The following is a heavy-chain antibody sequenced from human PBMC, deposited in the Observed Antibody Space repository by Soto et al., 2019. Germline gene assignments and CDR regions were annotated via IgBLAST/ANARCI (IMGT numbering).Heavy chain of an antibody. V-gene: IGHV1-8*01. CDR1: GYTFTSYD. CDR2: MNPNSGNT. J-gene: IGHJ6*03. CDR3: ARVGCSGGSCYGNYYYYMDV. Sequence: ASVKVSYKASGYTFTSYDINWVRQATGQGLEWMGWMNPNSGNTGYAQKFQGRVSMTRNTSISTAYMELSSLRSEDTAVYYCARVGCSGGSCYGNYYYYMDVWGKGTTVTISS. D-gene: IGHD2-15*01.